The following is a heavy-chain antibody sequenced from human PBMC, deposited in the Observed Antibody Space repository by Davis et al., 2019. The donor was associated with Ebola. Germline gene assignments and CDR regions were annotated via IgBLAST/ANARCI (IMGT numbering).Heavy chain of an antibody. V-gene: IGHV3-23*01. D-gene: IGHD6-13*01. CDR1: GFTFSDYA. CDR2: ISGSGGST. J-gene: IGHJ4*02. Sequence: GESLKISCAASGFTFSDYAMSWVRQVPGKGLEWVSSISGSGGSTDYADSVKGRFTISRDTSKNTLFLHMKSLRAEDSAVYYCARDQDSSRLYYFDYWGQGTLVTVSS. CDR3: ARDQDSSRLYYFDY.